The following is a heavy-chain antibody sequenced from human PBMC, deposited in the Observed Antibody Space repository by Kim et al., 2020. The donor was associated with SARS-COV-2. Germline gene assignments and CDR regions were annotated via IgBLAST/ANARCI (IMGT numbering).Heavy chain of an antibody. CDR1: GGTFSSYA. CDR3: AREGVIAAHIVDL. V-gene: IGHV1-69*13. Sequence: SVKVSCKASGGTFSSYAISWVRQAPGQGLEWMGGIIPIFGTANYAQKFQGRVTITADESTSTAYMELSSLRSEDTVVYYCAREGVIAAHIVDLWGRGTLVTVSS. J-gene: IGHJ2*01. CDR2: IIPIFGTA. D-gene: IGHD6-6*01.